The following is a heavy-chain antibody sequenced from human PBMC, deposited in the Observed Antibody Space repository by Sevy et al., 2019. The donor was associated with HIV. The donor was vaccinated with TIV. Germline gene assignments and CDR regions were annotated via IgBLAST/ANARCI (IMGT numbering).Heavy chain of an antibody. Sequence: GGSLRLSCAASGFTLSNYGMSWVRQAPGKGLEWVSSINSGGNTHYADSVKGRFTISRDNSKNTLFLQMNSLRADDTALFYCAKRAMAGSRLHYFDQWGQGSLVTVSS. D-gene: IGHD6-19*01. CDR3: AKRAMAGSRLHYFDQ. CDR2: INSGGNT. J-gene: IGHJ4*02. V-gene: IGHV3-23*01. CDR1: GFTLSNYG.